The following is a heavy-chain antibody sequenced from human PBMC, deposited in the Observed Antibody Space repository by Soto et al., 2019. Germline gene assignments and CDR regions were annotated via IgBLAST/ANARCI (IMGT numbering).Heavy chain of an antibody. Sequence: SETLSLTCTVSGGSISSSSYYWGWIRQPPGKGLEWIGSIYYSGSTYCNPSLKSRVTISVDTSKNQFSLKLSSVTAADTAVYYCAEVYRSSGLMAYWGQGTLVTVSS. J-gene: IGHJ4*02. CDR2: IYYSGST. D-gene: IGHD2-8*01. CDR3: AEVYRSSGLMAY. V-gene: IGHV4-39*01. CDR1: GGSISSSSYY.